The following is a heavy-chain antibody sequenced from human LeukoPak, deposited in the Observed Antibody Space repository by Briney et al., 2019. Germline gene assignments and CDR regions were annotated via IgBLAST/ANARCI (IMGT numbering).Heavy chain of an antibody. V-gene: IGHV1-2*02. D-gene: IGHD3-10*01. CDR2: INPNSGGT. CDR3: ARNIWFGESADAFDI. Sequence: GASVKVSCKASGYTFTGYYMHWVRQAPGQGLEWMGWINPNSGGTKYAQKFQGRVTMTRDKSIRTAYMELSRLTSDDTAVYYCARNIWFGESADAFDIWGQGTMVTVSS. J-gene: IGHJ3*02. CDR1: GYTFTGYY.